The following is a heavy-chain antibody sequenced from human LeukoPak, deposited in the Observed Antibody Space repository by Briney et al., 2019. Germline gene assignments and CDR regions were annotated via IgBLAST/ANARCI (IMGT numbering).Heavy chain of an antibody. D-gene: IGHD7-27*01. CDR2: ISYDGSNK. CDR3: ATDLTGEEDY. V-gene: IGHV3-30-3*01. CDR1: GFTFSSYA. J-gene: IGHJ4*02. Sequence: GGSLRLSCAASGFTFSSYAMHWVRQAPGKGLEWVAVISYDGSNKYYADSVKGRFTISRDNSKNTLYLQMNSLRAEDTAVYYCATDLTGEEDYWGQGTLVTVSS.